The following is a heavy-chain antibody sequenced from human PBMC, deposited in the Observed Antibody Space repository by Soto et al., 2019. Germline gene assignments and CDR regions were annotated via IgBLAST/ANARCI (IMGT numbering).Heavy chain of an antibody. CDR1: GGTFSSYA. Sequence: SVKVSCKASGGTFSSYAISWVRQAPGQGLEWMGGIIPIFGTANYAQKFQGRVTITADESTSTAYMELSSLRSEDTAVYYCARVFGGGSYFDYWGQGTLVTVSS. CDR3: ARVFGGGSYFDY. D-gene: IGHD1-26*01. CDR2: IIPIFGTA. J-gene: IGHJ4*02. V-gene: IGHV1-69*13.